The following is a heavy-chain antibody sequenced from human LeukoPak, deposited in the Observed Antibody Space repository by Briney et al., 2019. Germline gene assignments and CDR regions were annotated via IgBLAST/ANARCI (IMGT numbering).Heavy chain of an antibody. CDR2: IHPHGIF. D-gene: IGHD5-24*01. CDR1: GGSCDDYY. J-gene: IGHJ5*02. Sequence: SETLSLTCDVYGGSCDDYYCSWIRQPPGKGLEWIGEIHPHGIFYYNSSLMSRVTISIDTSKRRFSPRLTSVTAADTAFYFCARGRDRSKAGDLWGQGSLVTVSS. V-gene: IGHV4-34*01. CDR3: ARGRDRSKAGDL.